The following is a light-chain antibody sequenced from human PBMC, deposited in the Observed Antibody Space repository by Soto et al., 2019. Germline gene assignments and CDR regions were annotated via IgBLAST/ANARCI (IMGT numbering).Light chain of an antibody. V-gene: IGKV3-20*01. CDR2: GAS. CDR1: QSVDTTF. J-gene: IGKJ1*01. CDR3: QQYMSSVT. Sequence: EIVLTQSPGSLSLSPGQRATLSCRASQSVDTTFFAWYQKKPGQAPRLLIYGASKRATGIPDRFSGSGSGTAFTLILSRLEPEDFAVYYCQQYMSSVTFGQGTKVEIK.